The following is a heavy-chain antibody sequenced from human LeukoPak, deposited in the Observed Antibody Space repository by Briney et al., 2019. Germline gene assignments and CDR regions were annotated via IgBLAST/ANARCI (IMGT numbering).Heavy chain of an antibody. D-gene: IGHD4-23*01. J-gene: IGHJ4*02. Sequence: GGSLRLSCAASGFTFSSYAMSWVRQAPGKGLEWVSAISGSCGSTYYADSVKGRFTISRDNSKNTLYLQMNSLRAEETAVYYCAKFLYGGNAAIFDYWGQGTLVTVSS. V-gene: IGHV3-23*01. CDR3: AKFLYGGNAAIFDY. CDR1: GFTFSSYA. CDR2: ISGSCGST.